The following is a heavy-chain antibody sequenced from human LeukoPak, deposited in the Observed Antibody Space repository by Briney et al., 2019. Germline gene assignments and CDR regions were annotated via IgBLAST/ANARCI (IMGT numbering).Heavy chain of an antibody. Sequence: ASMQVSCKASGYTFTGDYMHWVRQAPGQGLEWMGWINPNTGGTNYAQKFQGRVTMTRDTSISTAYMDLSRLRSDDTAVYYCVHFELDYWGQGTLLTVSS. CDR1: GYTFTGDY. J-gene: IGHJ4*02. CDR3: VHFELDY. V-gene: IGHV1-2*02. CDR2: INPNTGGT. D-gene: IGHD1-7*01.